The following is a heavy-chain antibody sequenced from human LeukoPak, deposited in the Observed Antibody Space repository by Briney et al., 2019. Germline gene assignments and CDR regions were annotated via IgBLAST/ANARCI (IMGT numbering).Heavy chain of an antibody. Sequence: SETLSLTCAVSGYSITSGYYWAWIRQPPGKGLEWIGNIYHSGSTYYNASLKSRVTISVDTSKNQFSLKLSSVAAADTAVYYCARRYSNYFFDYWGQGTLVTVSS. D-gene: IGHD4-11*01. CDR1: GYSITSGYY. CDR2: IYHSGST. J-gene: IGHJ4*02. V-gene: IGHV4-38-2*01. CDR3: ARRYSNYFFDY.